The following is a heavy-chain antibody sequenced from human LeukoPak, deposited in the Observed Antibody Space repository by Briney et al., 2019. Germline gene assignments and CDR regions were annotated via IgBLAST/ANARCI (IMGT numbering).Heavy chain of an antibody. CDR1: GGTFSTYL. J-gene: IGHJ4*02. Sequence: SVKVSCKASGGTFSTYLFSWVRQAPGQGLEWMGWISAYNGNTNYAQKFQGRVTITADKSTSTAYMELSSLRSEDTAVYYCSLAAAGADFDYWGQGTLVTVSS. D-gene: IGHD6-13*01. CDR2: ISAYNGNT. CDR3: SLAAAGADFDY. V-gene: IGHV1-69*10.